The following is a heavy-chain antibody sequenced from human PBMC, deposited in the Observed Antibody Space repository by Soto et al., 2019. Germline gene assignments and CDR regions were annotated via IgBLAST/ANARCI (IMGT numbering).Heavy chain of an antibody. V-gene: IGHV3-48*02. D-gene: IGHD3-10*01. J-gene: IGHJ4*02. CDR1: GFRFSSYG. Sequence: EVQLVESGGALVQSGGSLRLSCEASGFRFSSYGMNWVRLVPGKGLEWVSYISSSSSPIDYADSVKGRFTVSRDNAKNSLYLQMNSLRDEDTAVYYCARDMGYGSGRFCCYFDYWGQGTPVTVSS. CDR3: ARDMGYGSGRFCCYFDY. CDR2: ISSSSSPI.